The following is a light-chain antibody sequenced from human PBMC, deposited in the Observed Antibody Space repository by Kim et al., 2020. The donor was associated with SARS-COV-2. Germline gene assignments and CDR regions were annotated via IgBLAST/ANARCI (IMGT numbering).Light chain of an antibody. J-gene: IGKJ1*01. CDR3: QQSET. Sequence: GDRVTITCRDIQSISSWLAWYQQKPGKAPKLLIYDASSLESGVPSRFSGSGSGTEFTLAISSLQPDDFATYYCQQSETFGQGAKVDIK. CDR2: DAS. CDR1: QSISSW. V-gene: IGKV1-5*01.